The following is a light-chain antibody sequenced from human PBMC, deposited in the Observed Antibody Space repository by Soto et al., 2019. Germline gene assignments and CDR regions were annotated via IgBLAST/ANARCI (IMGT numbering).Light chain of an antibody. Sequence: DIQMTQSPSTLSGSVGDRVTITCRASQTISSWLAWYQQKPGKAPKLLIYKASTLKSGVPSRFSGSGSGTDFTLTISILQPEDFATYYCQQLNSFPRTFGPGTKVDIK. J-gene: IGKJ3*01. CDR3: QQLNSFPRT. CDR1: QTISSW. V-gene: IGKV1-5*03. CDR2: KAS.